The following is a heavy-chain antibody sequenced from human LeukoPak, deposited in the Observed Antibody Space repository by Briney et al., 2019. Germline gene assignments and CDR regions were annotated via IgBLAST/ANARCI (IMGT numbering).Heavy chain of an antibody. CDR1: GGSISSYY. CDR3: ARGGSSGYYSKI. J-gene: IGHJ4*02. Sequence: SETLPLTCTVSGGSISSYYWSWIRQPAGKVLEWIGRIYTSGSTNYNPSLKSRVTISVDTSKNQFSLKLSSVTAADTAVYYCARGGSSGYYSKIWGQGTLVTVSS. D-gene: IGHD3-22*01. CDR2: IYTSGST. V-gene: IGHV4-4*07.